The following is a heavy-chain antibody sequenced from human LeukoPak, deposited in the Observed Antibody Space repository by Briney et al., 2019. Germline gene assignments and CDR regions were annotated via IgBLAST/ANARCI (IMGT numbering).Heavy chain of an antibody. D-gene: IGHD3-22*01. CDR3: AREIVVITGDWFDP. V-gene: IGHV3-66*01. CDR2: IYSGGST. CDR1: GFTFSSYA. J-gene: IGHJ5*02. Sequence: GGSLRLSCAASGFTFSSYAMSWVRQAPGKGLEWVSVIYSGGSTYYADSVKGRFTISRDNSKNTLYLQMNSLRAEDTAVYYCAREIVVITGDWFDPWGQGTLVTVSS.